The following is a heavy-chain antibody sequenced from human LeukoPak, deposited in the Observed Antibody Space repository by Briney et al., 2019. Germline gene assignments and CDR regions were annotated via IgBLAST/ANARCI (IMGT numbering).Heavy chain of an antibody. CDR3: ARKESYYYYGMDV. V-gene: IGHV1-69*04. Sequence: GASVKVSCKASGGTFSSYAISWVRQAPGQGLEWMGRIIPILGIANYAQKFQGRVTITADKSTSTAYMELSSLRSEDTAVYYCARKESYYYYGMDVWGQGTTVTVSS. J-gene: IGHJ6*02. CDR2: IIPILGIA. CDR1: GGTFSSYA.